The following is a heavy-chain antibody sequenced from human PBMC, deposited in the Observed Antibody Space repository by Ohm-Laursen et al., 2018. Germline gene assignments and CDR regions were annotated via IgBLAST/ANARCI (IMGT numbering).Heavy chain of an antibody. CDR3: ARNRGYSDSSGYYWYFDL. V-gene: IGHV4-59*07. D-gene: IGHD3-22*01. CDR2: IYYSGST. Sequence: SDTLSLTCTVSGGSISSYYWSWIRQPPGKGPEWIGYIYYSGSTNDNPSLKSRVTISVDTSKNQFSLKLTSVTAADTAVYYCARNRGYSDSSGYYWYFDLWGRGTLVTVSS. CDR1: GGSISSYY. J-gene: IGHJ2*01.